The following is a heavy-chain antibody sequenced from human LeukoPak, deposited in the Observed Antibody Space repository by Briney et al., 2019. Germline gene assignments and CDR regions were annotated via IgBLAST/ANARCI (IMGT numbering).Heavy chain of an antibody. J-gene: IGHJ6*02. Sequence: PSETLSLTCTVSGGSISSGGYYWSWIRQHPGKGLEWIGYIYYSGSTYYNPSLKSRVTISVDTSKNQFSLKLSSVTAADTAVYYCARSPTTMVREYGMDVWGQGTTVTVSS. CDR2: IYYSGST. CDR1: GGSISSGGYY. V-gene: IGHV4-31*03. D-gene: IGHD3-10*01. CDR3: ARSPTTMVREYGMDV.